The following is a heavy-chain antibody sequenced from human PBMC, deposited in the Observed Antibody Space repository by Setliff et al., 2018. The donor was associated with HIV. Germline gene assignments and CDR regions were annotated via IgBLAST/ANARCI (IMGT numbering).Heavy chain of an antibody. D-gene: IGHD2-21*02. CDR2: IYHSGST. J-gene: IGHJ6*02. CDR1: GGSISSYY. CDR3: ARAMRGVVVTNMYYYYGMDV. V-gene: IGHV4-38-2*02. Sequence: PSETLSLTCTVSGGSISSYYWSWIRQPPGKGLEWSGSIYHSGSTYYNPSLKSRVTISVDTSKNQFSLKLSSVTAADTAVYYCARAMRGVVVTNMYYYYGMDVWGQGTTVTVSS.